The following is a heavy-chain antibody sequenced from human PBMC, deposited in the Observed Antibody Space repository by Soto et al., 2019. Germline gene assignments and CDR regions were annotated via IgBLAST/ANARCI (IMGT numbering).Heavy chain of an antibody. D-gene: IGHD5-18*01. CDR3: AKSQADVGYSYGWSYYYYGMDV. CDR2: ISGSGGST. Sequence: GGSLRLSCAASGFTFSSYAMSWVRQAPGKGLEWVSAISGSGGSTYYADSVKGRFTISRDNSKNTLYLQMNSLRAEGTAVYYCAKSQADVGYSYGWSYYYYGMDVWGQGTTVTVSS. CDR1: GFTFSSYA. V-gene: IGHV3-23*01. J-gene: IGHJ6*02.